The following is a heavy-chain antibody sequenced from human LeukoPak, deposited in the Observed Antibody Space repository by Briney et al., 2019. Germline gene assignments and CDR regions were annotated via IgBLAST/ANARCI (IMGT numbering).Heavy chain of an antibody. CDR1: GFTFSSYA. CDR2: ISGGGGST. V-gene: IGHV3-23*01. Sequence: SGGSLRLSCVVSGFTFSSYAMSWVRQAPGKGLEWVSAISGGGGSTYYADSVKGRFTISRDNSKNTLYLQMNSLRAEDTAVYYCAKVWDTYYYDSSGSFDYWGQGTLVTVSS. CDR3: AKVWDTYYYDSSGSFDY. J-gene: IGHJ4*02. D-gene: IGHD3-22*01.